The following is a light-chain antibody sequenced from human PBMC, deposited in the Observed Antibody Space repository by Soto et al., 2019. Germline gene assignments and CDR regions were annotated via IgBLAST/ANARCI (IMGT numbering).Light chain of an antibody. CDR1: QTISSW. CDR3: LQEYNYPRT. Sequence: IQMTQSPSTLSGSVGARVTITCRASQTISSWLAWYQPKPGKAPKLLIYAEYSLQSGVPSRFSGSGSGKDGTLTISSMQPEEGATDYCLQEYNYPRTRGQGNKVDIK. V-gene: IGKV1-6*01. J-gene: IGKJ1*01. CDR2: AEY.